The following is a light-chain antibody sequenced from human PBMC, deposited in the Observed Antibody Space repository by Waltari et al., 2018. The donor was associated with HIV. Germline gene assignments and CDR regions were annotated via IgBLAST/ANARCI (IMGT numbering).Light chain of an antibody. CDR1: SSDVGRYDY. CDR2: EVN. Sequence: QSALTQPPSASGSPGQSVTIPSTGTSSDVGRYDYVSWYQQHPGKAPKLLMYEVNKRPSGVPDRFSGSKSGNTASLTVSGLQAEDEAEYYCTSYAGINPVAFGGGTNLTVL. V-gene: IGLV2-8*01. CDR3: TSYAGINPVA. J-gene: IGLJ2*01.